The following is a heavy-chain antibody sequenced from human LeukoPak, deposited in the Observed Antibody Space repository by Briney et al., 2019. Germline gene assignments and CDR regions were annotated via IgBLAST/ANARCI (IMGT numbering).Heavy chain of an antibody. CDR1: GFTFSSYA. D-gene: IGHD2-2*01. V-gene: IGHV3-30*04. CDR2: ISYDGSNK. CDR3: ASLSTSSGQQFDY. J-gene: IGHJ4*02. Sequence: GGSLRISCAASGFTFSSYAMHWVRQAPGKGLEWVAVISYDGSNKYYADSVKGRFTISRDNSKNTLYLQMNSLRAEDTAVYYCASLSTSSGQQFDYWGQGTLVTVSS.